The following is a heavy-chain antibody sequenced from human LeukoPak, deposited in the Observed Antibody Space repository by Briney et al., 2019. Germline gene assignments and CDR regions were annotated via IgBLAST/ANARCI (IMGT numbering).Heavy chain of an antibody. Sequence: GGSLRLSCAASGFTFSSYWMSWVRQAPGKGLEWVSSISSSSSYIYYADSVKGRFTISRDNAKNSLYLQMNSLRAEDTAVYYCARDIGAYCGGDCYSGSLDYWGQGTLVTVSS. CDR2: ISSSSSYI. CDR3: ARDIGAYCGGDCYSGSLDY. V-gene: IGHV3-21*01. D-gene: IGHD2-21*02. J-gene: IGHJ4*02. CDR1: GFTFSSYW.